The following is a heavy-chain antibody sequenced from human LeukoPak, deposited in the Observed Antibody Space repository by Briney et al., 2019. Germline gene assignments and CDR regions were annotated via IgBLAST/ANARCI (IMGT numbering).Heavy chain of an antibody. Sequence: GGSLRLSCAVSGFTFSSYTMSWVRQVPGKGLSWVSHISGSGGTTHYADSVKGRVTISRDNSKNTLYLQMNSLRAEDTAVYYCAKPYYYDSSGYSDYWGQGTLVTVSS. CDR2: ISGSGGTT. D-gene: IGHD3-22*01. J-gene: IGHJ4*02. CDR1: GFTFSSYT. V-gene: IGHV3-23*01. CDR3: AKPYYYDSSGYSDY.